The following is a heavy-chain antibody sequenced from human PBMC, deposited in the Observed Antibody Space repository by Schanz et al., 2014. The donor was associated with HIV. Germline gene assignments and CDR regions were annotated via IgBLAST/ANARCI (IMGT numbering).Heavy chain of an antibody. V-gene: IGHV3-23*04. CDR3: ARGEAITYYYHYYGMDV. J-gene: IGHJ6*02. CDR2: ISASGGGT. Sequence: VQMVESGGGVVQPGRSLRLSCAASGFTFSSYAMSWVRQAPGKGLEWVSAISASGGGTYYADSVKGRFTISRDNSKKTLYLQMNSLRAEDTAVYYCARGEAITYYYHYYGMDVWGQGTLVTVSS. D-gene: IGHD1-20*01. CDR1: GFTFSSYA.